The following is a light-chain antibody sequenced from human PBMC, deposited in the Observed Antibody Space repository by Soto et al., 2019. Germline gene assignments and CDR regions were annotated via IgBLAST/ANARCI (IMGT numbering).Light chain of an antibody. CDR1: QSVRTSY. Sequence: EIVLPQSPGTLPLSPGERATLSCRASQSVRTSYLAWYQQKPGQAPRLLIYGACSRATGTTARFSGSGSGTHFTLTISGLEREDVALYYCQQYCSSLAFGGETNVEIK. CDR2: GAC. CDR3: QQYCSSLA. V-gene: IGKV3-20*01. J-gene: IGKJ4*01.